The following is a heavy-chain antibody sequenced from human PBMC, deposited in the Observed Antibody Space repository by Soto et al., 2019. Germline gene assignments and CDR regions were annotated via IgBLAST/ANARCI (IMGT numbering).Heavy chain of an antibody. D-gene: IGHD3-3*01. CDR2: ISAYNGNT. V-gene: IGHV1-18*01. J-gene: IGHJ5*02. Sequence: ASVKVSCKASGYTFTSYGISWVRHAPGQGLEWMGWISAYNGNTNYAQKLQGRVTMTTDTSTSTAYMELRSLRSDDTAVYYCARDNTPFGVVISPLNWFDPWGQGTLVTVSS. CDR3: ARDNTPFGVVISPLNWFDP. CDR1: GYTFTSYG.